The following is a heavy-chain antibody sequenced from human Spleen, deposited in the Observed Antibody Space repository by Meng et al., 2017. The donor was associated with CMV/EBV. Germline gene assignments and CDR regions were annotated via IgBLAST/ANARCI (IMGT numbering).Heavy chain of an antibody. CDR2: IRVYNGDT. CDR3: ARRGPSYCGVDCLAWFDP. D-gene: IGHD2-21*01. Sequence: ASVKVSCKASGYTFTSYGINWVRQAPGQGLEWMGWIRVYNGDTKYAQKFQDRFTMTTDTSTSTAYMELRSLRSDDTAVYYCARRGPSYCGVDCLAWFDPWGQGTLVTVS. J-gene: IGHJ5*02. CDR1: GYTFTSYG. V-gene: IGHV1-18*01.